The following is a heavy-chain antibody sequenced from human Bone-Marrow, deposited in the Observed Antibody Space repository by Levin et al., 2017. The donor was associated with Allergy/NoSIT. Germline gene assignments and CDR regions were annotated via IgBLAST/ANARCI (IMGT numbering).Heavy chain of an antibody. Sequence: GESLKISCAASGFTFSSYAMSWVRQAPGKGLEWVSAISGSGGSTYYADSVKGRFTISRDNSKNTLYLQMNSLRAEDTAVYYCAKMALRRDGYNWGIVSDYWGQGTLVTVSS. J-gene: IGHJ4*02. CDR3: AKMALRRDGYNWGIVSDY. CDR1: GFTFSSYA. V-gene: IGHV3-23*01. D-gene: IGHD5-24*01. CDR2: ISGSGGST.